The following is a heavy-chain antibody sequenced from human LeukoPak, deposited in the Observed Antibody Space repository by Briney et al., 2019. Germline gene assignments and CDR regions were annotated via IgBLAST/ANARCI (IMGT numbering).Heavy chain of an antibody. CDR1: GGSISSGDYY. CDR3: ARTPFGNWFDP. CDR2: IYYTGST. Sequence: PSQTLSLTCTVSGGSISSGDYYGSWIRQSPGKGLEWIGYIYYTGSTYYIRSLKSRVTISLDMSKNQFSLTLRSVTAADTAVYYCARTPFGNWFDPWGQGTLVTVSS. V-gene: IGHV4-30-4*01. J-gene: IGHJ5*02. D-gene: IGHD3-10*01.